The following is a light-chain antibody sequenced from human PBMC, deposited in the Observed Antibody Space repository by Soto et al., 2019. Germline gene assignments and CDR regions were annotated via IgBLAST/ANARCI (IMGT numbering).Light chain of an antibody. CDR1: QTVRSSF. V-gene: IGKV3-20*01. Sequence: EIVLTQSPGTLSLSPGERATLSCRASQTVRSSFLAWYQQKPGQAPRLFIYGASSRATGIPDRFSGSGSGTDFTLTISRLEPEDFAVYYCQQRSYPITFGQGTRLEIK. CDR3: QQRSYPIT. CDR2: GAS. J-gene: IGKJ5*01.